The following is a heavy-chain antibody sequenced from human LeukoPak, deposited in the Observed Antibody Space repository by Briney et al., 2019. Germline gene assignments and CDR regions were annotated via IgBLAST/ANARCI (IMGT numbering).Heavy chain of an antibody. CDR2: INHSGST. V-gene: IGHV4-34*01. D-gene: IGHD2-2*01. Sequence: SETLSLTCAVYGGSFSGYYWSWIRQPPGKGLEWIGEINHSGSTNYNPSLKSRVTISVDTSKNQFSLKLSSVTAADTAVYYCARRCSSTSCNWFDPWGQGTTVTVSS. CDR3: ARRCSSTSCNWFDP. CDR1: GGSFSGYY. J-gene: IGHJ5*01.